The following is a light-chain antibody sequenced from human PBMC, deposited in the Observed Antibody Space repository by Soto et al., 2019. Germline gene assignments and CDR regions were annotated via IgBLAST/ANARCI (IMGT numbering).Light chain of an antibody. CDR3: CSYAGSYTYV. V-gene: IGLV2-11*01. Sequence: QSALTQPRSVSGSLGQSVTISCTGTSSDVGGYNYVSWYQQHPGKAPKLMIYAVNARPSGVPDRFSGSKSGNTASLTISGLQAEDEADYYCCSYAGSYTYVFGTGTKLTVL. CDR2: AVN. J-gene: IGLJ1*01. CDR1: SSDVGGYNY.